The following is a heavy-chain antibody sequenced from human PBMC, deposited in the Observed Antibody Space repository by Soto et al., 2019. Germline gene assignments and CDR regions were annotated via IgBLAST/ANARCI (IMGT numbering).Heavy chain of an antibody. CDR3: ARAHMIVVVTGWFDP. V-gene: IGHV1-2*02. D-gene: IGHD3-22*01. Sequence: GASVKVSCKASGYTFSGYYRHWVRQAPGQGLEWMGWINPNSGGANYAQKFQGRVTMTRDTSTSTAYMELSSLRSEDTAVYYCARAHMIVVVTGWFDPWGPGTLVTVSS. CDR2: INPNSGGA. J-gene: IGHJ5*02. CDR1: GYTFSGYY.